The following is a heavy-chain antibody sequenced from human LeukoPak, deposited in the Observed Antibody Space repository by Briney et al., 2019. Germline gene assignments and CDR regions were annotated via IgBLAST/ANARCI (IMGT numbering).Heavy chain of an antibody. CDR2: IKQDGSEK. CDR1: GFTFSGYL. J-gene: IGHJ4*02. CDR3: AKPRGIVVVTPFDY. Sequence: GGSLRLSCAASGFTFSGYLMSWVRQAPGKGLEWVAHIKQDGSEKYNVDSVKGRFTISRDKAKNSLYLQMNSLRAEDTAVYYCAKPRGIVVVTPFDYWGQGTLVTVSS. V-gene: IGHV3-7*01. D-gene: IGHD3-22*01.